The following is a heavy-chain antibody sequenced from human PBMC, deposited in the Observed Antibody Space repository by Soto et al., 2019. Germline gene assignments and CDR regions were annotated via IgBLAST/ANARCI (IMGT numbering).Heavy chain of an antibody. CDR3: ARLPWADYGGIFDP. J-gene: IGHJ5*02. CDR2: IYYSGIT. Sequence: TSETLSLTCTVSGGSISSYYWCWIRQPPGKGLEWIGYIYYSGITNYNPSLKSRVTISVDTSKNQFSLKLSSVTAADTAVYYYARLPWADYGGIFDPWGQGTLVTVSS. D-gene: IGHD4-17*01. V-gene: IGHV4-59*01. CDR1: GGSISSYY.